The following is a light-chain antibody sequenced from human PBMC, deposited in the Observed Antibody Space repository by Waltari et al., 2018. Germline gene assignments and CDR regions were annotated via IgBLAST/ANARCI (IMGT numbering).Light chain of an antibody. V-gene: IGLV1-51*02. J-gene: IGLJ2*01. CDR3: GTWDNTLSAV. CDR2: GND. Sequence: QSVLTQPPSVSAAPGQTVTISCSGSTPNIGNNYVSWYQQFPGAAPTVLIYGNDKRATGMPDRFSGAKSGTSATLDITGLQTGDEADYYCGTWDNTLSAVFGGGTKVTVL. CDR1: TPNIGNNY.